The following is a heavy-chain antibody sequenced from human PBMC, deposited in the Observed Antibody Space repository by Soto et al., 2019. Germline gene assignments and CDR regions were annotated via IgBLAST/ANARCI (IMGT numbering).Heavy chain of an antibody. CDR1: GGSISSGYYY. V-gene: IGHV4-30-4*01. CDR3: ARAALYGIDI. D-gene: IGHD2-15*01. CDR2: IYYSGNT. Sequence: LSLTCSVSGGSISSGYYYWSWIRQPPGQGLEWIGNIYYSGNTYYNPSLKSRLIISIDTSKKQFYLKVGYVNAADTAVYYGARAALYGIDIWGQGTTVTVSS. J-gene: IGHJ6*02.